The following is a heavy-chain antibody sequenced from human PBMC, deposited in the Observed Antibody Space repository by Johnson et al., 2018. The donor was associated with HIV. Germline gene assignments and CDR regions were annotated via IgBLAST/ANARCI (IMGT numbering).Heavy chain of an antibody. J-gene: IGHJ3*02. CDR1: GFTFSSYA. CDR2: ISYDGSNK. Sequence: QVLLVESGGGVVQPGRSLRLSCAASGFTFSSYAMHWVRQAPGKGLEWVAVISYDGSNKYYADSVKGRFTISRDNSKNTLYLQMNSLRAEDTAVYYCARDGTSMVVGDDAFDIWGQGTMVTVSS. D-gene: IGHD2-2*01. CDR3: ARDGTSMVVGDDAFDI. V-gene: IGHV3-30-3*01.